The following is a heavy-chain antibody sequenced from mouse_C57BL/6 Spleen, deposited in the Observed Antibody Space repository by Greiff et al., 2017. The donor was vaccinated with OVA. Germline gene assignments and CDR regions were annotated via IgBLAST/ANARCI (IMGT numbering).Heavy chain of an antibody. J-gene: IGHJ4*01. Sequence: DVMLVESGGGLVQPGGSLSLSCAASGFTFTDYYMSWVRQPPGKALEWLGFIRNKANGYTTEYSASVKGRFTISRDNSQSILYLQMNALRAEDSATYYCARYRSYSMDDWGQGTSVTVSS. CDR2: IRNKANGYTT. CDR3: ARYRSYSMDD. CDR1: GFTFTDYY. V-gene: IGHV7-3*01.